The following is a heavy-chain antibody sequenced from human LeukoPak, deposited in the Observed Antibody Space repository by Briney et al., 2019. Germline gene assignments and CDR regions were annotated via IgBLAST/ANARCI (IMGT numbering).Heavy chain of an antibody. CDR1: GGSFSGYY. Sequence: SETLSLTCAVYGGSFSGYYGSWIRQPPGKGLEWIGEINHSGSTNYNPSLKSRVTISVDTSKNQFSLKLSSVTAADTAVYYCARGSSQDIVVVVAATLPYYFDYWGQGTLVTVSS. CDR2: INHSGST. CDR3: ARGSSQDIVVVVAATLPYYFDY. V-gene: IGHV4-34*01. J-gene: IGHJ4*02. D-gene: IGHD2-15*01.